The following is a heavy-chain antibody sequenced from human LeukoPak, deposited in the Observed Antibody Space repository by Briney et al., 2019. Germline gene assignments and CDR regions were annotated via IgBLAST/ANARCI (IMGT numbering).Heavy chain of an antibody. D-gene: IGHD3-22*01. CDR1: GFTFSSYA. Sequence: GGSLRLSCAASGFTFSSYAMHWVRQAPGKGLEWVAVISFDGSNKYYADSVKGRFTISRDNSKNTLYVQVNSLGTEDTAAYYCAKGSYYDSSGSFYFDYWGQGTLVTVSS. J-gene: IGHJ4*02. CDR3: AKGSYYDSSGSFYFDY. V-gene: IGHV3-30-3*01. CDR2: ISFDGSNK.